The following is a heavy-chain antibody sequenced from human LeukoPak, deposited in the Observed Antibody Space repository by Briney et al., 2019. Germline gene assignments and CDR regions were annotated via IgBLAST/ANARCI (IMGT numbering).Heavy chain of an antibody. CDR3: ARVTARPAKEDYFDY. CDR2: LYSDGTA. D-gene: IGHD6-25*01. Sequence: GGSLRLSCAASGFSVSNNYMNWVRQAPGRGPEWVSILYSDGTAYYADSVKGRFTISRDNSKNTLYLQMNSLRAEDTAVYYCARVTARPAKEDYFDYWGQGTLVTVSS. J-gene: IGHJ4*02. CDR1: GFSVSNNY. V-gene: IGHV3-53*01.